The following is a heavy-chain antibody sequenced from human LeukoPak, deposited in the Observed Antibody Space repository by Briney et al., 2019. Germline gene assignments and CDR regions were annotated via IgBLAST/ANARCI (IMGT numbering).Heavy chain of an antibody. Sequence: WASVKVSCKASGYTFTGYYMHWVRQAPGQGLEWMGWINPNSGGTNYAQKFQGRVTMTRDTSISTAYMELSRPRSDDTAVYYCARGHPYDILTIDVEWYFDYWGQGTLVTVSS. CDR3: ARGHPYDILTIDVEWYFDY. D-gene: IGHD3-9*01. CDR2: INPNSGGT. J-gene: IGHJ4*02. CDR1: GYTFTGYY. V-gene: IGHV1-2*02.